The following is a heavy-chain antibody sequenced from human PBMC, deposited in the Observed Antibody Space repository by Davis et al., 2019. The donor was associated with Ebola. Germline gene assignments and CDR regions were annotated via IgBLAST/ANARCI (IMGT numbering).Heavy chain of an antibody. Sequence: GESLKISCAASRFTFNNYAMTWVRQAPGKGLEWVSTISGPGGATFFADSVKGRFDISRDNSKNTLYLDMNSLRVEDTAVYYCARRDSGTYHWWGQGTLVTVSS. CDR2: ISGPGGAT. CDR3: ARRDSGTYHW. V-gene: IGHV3-23*01. J-gene: IGHJ4*02. CDR1: RFTFNNYA. D-gene: IGHD3-10*01.